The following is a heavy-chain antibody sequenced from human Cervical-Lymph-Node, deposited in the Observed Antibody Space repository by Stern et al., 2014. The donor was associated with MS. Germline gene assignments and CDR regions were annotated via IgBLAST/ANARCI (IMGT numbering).Heavy chain of an antibody. D-gene: IGHD1-26*01. V-gene: IGHV3-74*01. Sequence: VQLVESGGGLVQPGGSLRLTCAPSGFTFSNYCMHSVRHAPGKGLVWVSHINNDGSSTSYAASVKGRFTISGDNAKNTLYLQMNSLRAEDTAVYYCARSWELAFDYWGQGTLVTVSS. J-gene: IGHJ4*02. CDR3: ARSWELAFDY. CDR2: INNDGSST. CDR1: GFTFSNYC.